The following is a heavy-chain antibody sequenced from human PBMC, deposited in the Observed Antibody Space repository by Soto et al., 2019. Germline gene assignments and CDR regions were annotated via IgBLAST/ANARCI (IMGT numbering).Heavy chain of an antibody. Sequence: XSVKVSCKASVYTFTDYYIHWVRQAPGQGLEWMGIINPNGGSTTYTPKFQDRVIMTSDTSTSTVYMDLSSLRSEDTAVYYCARVPSRSEAAAWLFSHDAFDLWGPGTRVTVSS. CDR3: ARVPSRSEAAAWLFSHDAFDL. D-gene: IGHD3-22*01. CDR2: INPNGGST. V-gene: IGHV1-46*01. CDR1: VYTFTDYY. J-gene: IGHJ3*01.